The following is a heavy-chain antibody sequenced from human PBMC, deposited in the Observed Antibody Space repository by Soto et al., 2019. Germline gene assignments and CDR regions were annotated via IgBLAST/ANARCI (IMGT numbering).Heavy chain of an antibody. J-gene: IGHJ4*02. CDR3: AADDYYDSSGYYYFDY. CDR1: GFTFTSSA. V-gene: IGHV1-58*01. Sequence: SVKVSCKASGFTFTSSAVQWVRQARGQRLEWIGWIVVGSGNTNYAQKFQERVTITRDMSTSTAYMELCSLRSEDTAVYYCAADDYYDSSGYYYFDYWGQGTLVTVSS. D-gene: IGHD3-22*01. CDR2: IVVGSGNT.